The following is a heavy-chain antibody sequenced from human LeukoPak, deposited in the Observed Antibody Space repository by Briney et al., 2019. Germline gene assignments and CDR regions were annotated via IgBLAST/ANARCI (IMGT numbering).Heavy chain of an antibody. CDR1: GYSFTSYW. Sequence: GESLKISCKGSGYSFTSYWIGWVRQMPGKGLEWRGIIYPGDSDTRYSPSFQGQVTISADKSISTAYLQWSSLKASDTPMYYCAKTGLPRHGVFDPWGQGTLVTVSS. CDR3: AKTGLPRHGVFDP. CDR2: IYPGDSDT. D-gene: IGHD2-15*01. V-gene: IGHV5-51*01. J-gene: IGHJ5*02.